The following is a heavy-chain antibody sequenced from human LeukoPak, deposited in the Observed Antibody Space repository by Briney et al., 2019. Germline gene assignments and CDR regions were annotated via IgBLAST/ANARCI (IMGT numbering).Heavy chain of an antibody. Sequence: GGSLRLSCAASGFTFSRFRMSWVRQPPGKGLEWVSAITGSSGHTYYADSVKGRFTISRDNSKNMLYLQINSLRAEDTAVYYCAKEWYSSGYHGFDYWGQGTLVTVSS. CDR2: ITGSSGHT. CDR1: GFTFSRFR. J-gene: IGHJ4*02. V-gene: IGHV3-23*01. D-gene: IGHD3-22*01. CDR3: AKEWYSSGYHGFDY.